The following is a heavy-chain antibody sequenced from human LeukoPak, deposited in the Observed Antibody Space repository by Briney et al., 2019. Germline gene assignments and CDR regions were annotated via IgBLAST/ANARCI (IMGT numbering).Heavy chain of an antibody. CDR2: MNPNSGNT. CDR3: ARGRGSGHKENWFDP. J-gene: IGHJ5*02. D-gene: IGHD6-19*01. Sequence: GASVKVSCKASGYTFTTYDINWVRQATGQGLEWMGWMNPNSGNTGYTQKFQGRVTMTRNTSISTAYMELSSLRSEDTAVYYCARGRGSGHKENWFDPWGQGTLVTVSS. CDR1: GYTFTTYD. V-gene: IGHV1-8*01.